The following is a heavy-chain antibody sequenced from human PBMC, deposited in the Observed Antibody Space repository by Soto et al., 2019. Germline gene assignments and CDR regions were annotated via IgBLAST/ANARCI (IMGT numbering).Heavy chain of an antibody. CDR2: ISVSGGTT. D-gene: IGHD6-6*01. V-gene: IGHV3-23*01. J-gene: IGHJ4*02. CDR3: AKEIAGRPFGAQTDY. Sequence: EVQLLESGGGLVQPGGSLRRSCAASGFTFSSYAMSWVRQAPGQGLEWVSAISVSGGTTYYADSVKGRFTISRDNSKNTLYLPMSSLRAEDTAVYYCAKEIAGRPFGAQTDYWGQGTLVTVSS. CDR1: GFTFSSYA.